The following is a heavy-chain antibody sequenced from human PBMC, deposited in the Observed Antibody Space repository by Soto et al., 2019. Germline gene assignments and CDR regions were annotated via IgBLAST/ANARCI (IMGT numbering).Heavy chain of an antibody. CDR1: GYTLVELS. Sequence: QLQLVQSGAEVKKPGASVKVSCKVSGYTLVELSMHWVRQAPGKGLEWMGGYDPEDGETIYAQTFQGRVTMTEDTSTDTAYMELSSLRSEDTAVYYCTTGQRPIRFLEWISRYYFDYWGQGTLVIVSS. J-gene: IGHJ4*02. D-gene: IGHD3-3*01. CDR3: TTGQRPIRFLEWISRYYFDY. CDR2: YDPEDGET. V-gene: IGHV1-24*01.